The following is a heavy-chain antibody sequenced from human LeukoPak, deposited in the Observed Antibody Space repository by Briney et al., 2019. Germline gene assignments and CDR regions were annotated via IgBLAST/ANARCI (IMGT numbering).Heavy chain of an antibody. J-gene: IGHJ4*02. CDR1: GFTFSSXX. CDR2: IKQDGSEK. CDR3: ASRYSSGWYAG. D-gene: IGHD6-19*01. Sequence: AXSGFTFSSXXXXWVRXXPGKXXXCGASIKQDGSEKDYADSVKGRFTISRDNAKNSLYLQMNSLRADDTAVYYCASRYSSGWYAGWGQGTLVTVSS. V-gene: IGHV3-7*01.